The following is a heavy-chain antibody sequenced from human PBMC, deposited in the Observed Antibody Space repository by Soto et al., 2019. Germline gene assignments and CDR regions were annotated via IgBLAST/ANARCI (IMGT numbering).Heavy chain of an antibody. J-gene: IGHJ4*02. V-gene: IGHV3-30*18. CDR2: ISYDGNDK. CDR1: GFTFRTYD. Sequence: PGGSLRLSCAASGFTFRTYDMHWVRQAPGKGLEWVALISYDGNDKHHSDSVKGRFTISRDNSRNTLYLQMNSLRAEDTAVYYCAKPRVRVVNYFGNWGQGTLVTV. CDR3: AKPRVRVVNYFGN. D-gene: IGHD3-10*01.